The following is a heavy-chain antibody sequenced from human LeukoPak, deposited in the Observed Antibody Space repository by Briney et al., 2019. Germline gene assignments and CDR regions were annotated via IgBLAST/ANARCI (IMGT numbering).Heavy chain of an antibody. CDR1: GFTFSSYG. CDR2: ISYDGSNK. CDR3: AKDPSGGYNYAFKYYAMDV. Sequence: GGSLRLSCAASGFTFSSYGMHWVRQAPGKGLEWVAVISYDGSNKYYADSVKGRFTISRDNSKNTLYLQMNSLRAEDTAVYYCAKDPSGGYNYAFKYYAMDVWGQGTTVTVSS. J-gene: IGHJ6*02. V-gene: IGHV3-30*18. D-gene: IGHD5-18*01.